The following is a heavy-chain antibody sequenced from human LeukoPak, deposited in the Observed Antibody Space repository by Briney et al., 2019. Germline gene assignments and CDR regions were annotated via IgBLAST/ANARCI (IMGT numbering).Heavy chain of an antibody. CDR1: GGTFSSYA. J-gene: IGHJ5*02. D-gene: IGHD3-10*01. Sequence: SVKVSCKSSGGTFSSYAFSWVRQAPGLGLEWMGRIIPLLGTVNYAQKFQGRVTITADKSTSTAYMELSSLRSEDTAVYYCARAPAMVRGVLNWFDPWGQGTLVTVSS. CDR2: IIPLLGTV. V-gene: IGHV1-69*04. CDR3: ARAPAMVRGVLNWFDP.